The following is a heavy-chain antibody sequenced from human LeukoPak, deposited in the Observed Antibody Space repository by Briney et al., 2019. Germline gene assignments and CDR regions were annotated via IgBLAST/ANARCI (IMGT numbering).Heavy chain of an antibody. CDR3: ARAVLLSFGKNWFDP. CDR2: ISAYNGNT. CDR1: GYTFTSYG. J-gene: IGHJ5*02. Sequence: GDSVKVSCKGSGYTFTSYGISWVRQAPGQGLEWMGWISAYNGNTNYAQKLQGRVTMTTDTSTSTAYMELRSLRSDDTAVYYCARAVLLSFGKNWFDPWGQGTLVTVSS. D-gene: IGHD3-10*01. V-gene: IGHV1-18*01.